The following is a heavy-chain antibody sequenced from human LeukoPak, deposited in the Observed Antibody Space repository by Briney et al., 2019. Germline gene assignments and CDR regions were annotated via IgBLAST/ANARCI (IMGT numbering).Heavy chain of an antibody. D-gene: IGHD3-22*01. Sequence: GGSLRLSCAASGFTFSSYAMHWVRQAPGKGLEWVAVISYDGSNKYYADSVKGRFTISRDNSKNTLYLQMNSLRAEDTAVYYCARDYYDSNSEFDYWGQGTLVTVSS. CDR2: ISYDGSNK. CDR3: ARDYYDSNSEFDY. V-gene: IGHV3-30-3*01. J-gene: IGHJ4*02. CDR1: GFTFSSYA.